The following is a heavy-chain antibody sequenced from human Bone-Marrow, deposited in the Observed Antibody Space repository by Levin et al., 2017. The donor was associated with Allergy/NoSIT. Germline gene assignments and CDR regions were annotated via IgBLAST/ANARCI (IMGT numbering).Heavy chain of an antibody. J-gene: IGHJ4*02. D-gene: IGHD3-22*01. CDR3: SRYYRTYYFDY. V-gene: IGHV3-15*01. CDR2: IKSKTDGGTT. CDR1: GFTFTNAW. Sequence: GGSLRLSCAASGFTFTNAWMSWVRQAPGKGLEWVGRIKSKTDGGTTDYAAPVKGRFTISRDDSKNTLYLQMNSLKTEDTAVYYCSRYYRTYYFDYLGQGSLVTVSS.